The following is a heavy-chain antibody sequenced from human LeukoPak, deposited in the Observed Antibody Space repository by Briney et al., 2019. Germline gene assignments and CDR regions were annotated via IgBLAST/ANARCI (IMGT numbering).Heavy chain of an antibody. Sequence: PSETLSLTCTVSGGSISSGSYYWGWVRQPPGKGLEYIGTIFYSGSTYYNPSLKSRVTISVDTSKNQFSLKLSSVTAADTAVYYCARRQIKTTHFDYWGQGTLVTVSS. J-gene: IGHJ4*02. CDR3: ARRQIKTTHFDY. D-gene: IGHD4-17*01. CDR2: IFYSGST. CDR1: GGSISSGSYY. V-gene: IGHV4-39*01.